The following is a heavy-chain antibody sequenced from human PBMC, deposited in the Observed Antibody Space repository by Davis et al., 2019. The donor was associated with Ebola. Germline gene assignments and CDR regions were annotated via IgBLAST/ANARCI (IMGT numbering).Heavy chain of an antibody. Sequence: GGSLRLSCTASGFTFGDYAMNWVRQAPGKGLEWVSSISSRSTYIYYADSVKGRFTISRDNAKNSLSLQMNSLRADDTAMYYCARVDASSAFDIWGQGTLVTVSS. V-gene: IGHV3-21*06. CDR1: GFTFGDYA. J-gene: IGHJ3*02. CDR3: ARVDASSAFDI. CDR2: ISSRSTYI.